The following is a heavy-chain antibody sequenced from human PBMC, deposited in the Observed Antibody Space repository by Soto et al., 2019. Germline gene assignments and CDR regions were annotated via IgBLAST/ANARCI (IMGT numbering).Heavy chain of an antibody. Sequence: PGGSLRLSCAASGFTVSGYSVSLLRQAPGKGLESVSLISGSDESTSYADSVKRTFTVSRHNSQTTPYLQMNTLRADHTAVHYCAIDRSYSSDWAVTPFAYSGQGTLVTASS. V-gene: IGHV3-23*01. CDR3: AIDRSYSSDWAVTPFAY. J-gene: IGHJ4*02. CDR2: ISGSDEST. CDR1: GFTVSGYS. D-gene: IGHD6-19*01.